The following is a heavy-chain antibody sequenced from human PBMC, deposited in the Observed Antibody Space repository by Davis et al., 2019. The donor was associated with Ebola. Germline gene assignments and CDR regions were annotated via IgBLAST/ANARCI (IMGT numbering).Heavy chain of an antibody. CDR2: ISWNSGSI. J-gene: IGHJ6*02. D-gene: IGHD2-2*01. CDR1: GFTFSSYA. V-gene: IGHV3-9*01. Sequence: SLKISCAASGFTFSSYAMSWVRQAPGKGLEWVSGISWNSGSIGYADSVKGRFTISRDNAKNSLYLQMNSLRAEDTALYYCAKDRDYCSSTSCYGFGMDVWGQGTTVTVSS. CDR3: AKDRDYCSSTSCYGFGMDV.